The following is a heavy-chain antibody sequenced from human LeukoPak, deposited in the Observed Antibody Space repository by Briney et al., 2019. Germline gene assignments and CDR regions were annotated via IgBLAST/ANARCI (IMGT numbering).Heavy chain of an antibody. J-gene: IGHJ4*02. D-gene: IGHD1-26*01. CDR2: ISYDGSEK. CDR3: ASGAPIPSDKYYFDY. CDR1: GFTFRSCA. V-gene: IGHV3-30*17. Sequence: PGRSLRLSCAASGFTFRSCAMHWVRQAPGKGLEWVAVISYDGSEKYYADSVKGRFTISRDNSKNTVFVQMNSLRGEDTAVYYCASGAPIPSDKYYFDYWGQGTLVTVSS.